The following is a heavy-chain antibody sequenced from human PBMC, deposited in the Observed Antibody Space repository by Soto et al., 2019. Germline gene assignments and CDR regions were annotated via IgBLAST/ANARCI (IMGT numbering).Heavy chain of an antibody. D-gene: IGHD6-25*01. CDR2: IFANGHT. J-gene: IGHJ6*02. V-gene: IGHV4-4*07. Sequence: QLQLQESGPGLVKASETLSLTCIVSGGSIREKYWNWVRQPPGKGLEWIGLIFANGHTDYNPSLKRRVTMSVDASKNQFSLRLTSMTAADPAVYYCAREVKQRLGYYYIGLDVWGQGTTVTVSS. CDR3: AREVKQRLGYYYIGLDV. CDR1: GGSIREKY.